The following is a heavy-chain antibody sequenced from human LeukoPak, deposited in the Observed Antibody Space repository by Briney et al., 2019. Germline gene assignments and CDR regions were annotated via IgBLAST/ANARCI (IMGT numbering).Heavy chain of an antibody. CDR2: INHSGST. J-gene: IGHJ3*02. CDR3: ARGGGVVSSYPLDAFDI. V-gene: IGHV4-34*01. Sequence: SETLSLTCAVYGGSFSGYDWSWIRQPPAKGLEWIGEINHSGSTNYNPSLKSRVTISVDTSKNQFSLKLSSVTAADTAVYYCARGGGVVSSYPLDAFDIWGRGTVVTVSS. CDR1: GGSFSGYD.